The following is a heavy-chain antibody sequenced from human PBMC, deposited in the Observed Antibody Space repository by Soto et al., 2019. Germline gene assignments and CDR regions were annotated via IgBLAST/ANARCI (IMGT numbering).Heavy chain of an antibody. CDR2: IRSKGSGGTI. V-gene: IGHV3-49*04. Sequence: GSLILSCTASVFTFSDQAMVWVRQAPGKGLEWVGVIRSKGSGGTIQYAASVKDRFSISRDDSKSVAYLQMNSLKTEETAVYYCIRGRLELGYWGQGTLVTSPQ. CDR1: VFTFSDQA. D-gene: IGHD1-7*01. J-gene: IGHJ4*02. CDR3: IRGRLELGY.